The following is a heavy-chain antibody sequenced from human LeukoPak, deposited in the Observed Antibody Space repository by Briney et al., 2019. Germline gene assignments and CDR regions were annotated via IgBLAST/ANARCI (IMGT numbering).Heavy chain of an antibody. D-gene: IGHD1-26*01. V-gene: IGHV4-30-2*02. Sequence: PSETLSLTCAVSGGSISSGGYSWSWIRQPPGKGLEWIGYIYHSGSTYYNPSLKSRVTISVDTSKNRFSLKLSSVTAADTAVYYCAREPGATSGHIDAFDIWGQGTMVTVSS. CDR3: AREPGATSGHIDAFDI. J-gene: IGHJ3*02. CDR1: GGSISSGGYS. CDR2: IYHSGST.